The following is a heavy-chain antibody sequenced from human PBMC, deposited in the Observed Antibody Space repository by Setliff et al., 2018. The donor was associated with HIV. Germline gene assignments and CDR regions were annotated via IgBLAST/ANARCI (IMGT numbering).Heavy chain of an antibody. CDR1: SGSIGSNYY. CDR2: VHFGGST. CDR3: ARPALGIGGGSMFDS. V-gene: IGHV4-39*01. Sequence: TSETLSLTCSVSSGSIGSNYYWGWVRRPPGKGLEWIGNVHFGGSTYYNSSLDSRVTIHVATSKKQFFLSLSSVTAADTAVYYCARPALGIGGGSMFDSWGQGILVTVSS. J-gene: IGHJ4*02. D-gene: IGHD3-3*01.